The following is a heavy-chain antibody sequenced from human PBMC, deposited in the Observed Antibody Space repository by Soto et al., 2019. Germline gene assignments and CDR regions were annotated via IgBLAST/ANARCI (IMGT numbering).Heavy chain of an antibody. CDR3: ARDGDSSGWTGYVDY. CDR1: GFTFSSYW. J-gene: IGHJ4*02. D-gene: IGHD6-19*01. CDR2: IKQDGSEK. Sequence: EVQLVESGGGLVQPGGSLRLSCAASGFTFSSYWMSWVRQAPGEGLEWVANIKQDGSEKYYVDSVKGRFTISRDNAKNSLYLQMNSLRAEDTAVYYCARDGDSSGWTGYVDYWGQGTLVTVSS. V-gene: IGHV3-7*01.